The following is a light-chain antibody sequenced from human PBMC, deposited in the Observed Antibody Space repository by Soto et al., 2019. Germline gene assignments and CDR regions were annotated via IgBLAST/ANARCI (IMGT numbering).Light chain of an antibody. CDR3: QQSYSSPIT. Sequence: DVVVTQSTESLAVSTGERATLNCKSSQSVLYSSNNKNYLAWYQQKPGQAPQLLIYAASNLQSGVPSRFSGSGSGTDFTLTISSLQPEDFTTYYCQQSYSSPITFGQGTRLEIK. CDR2: AAS. J-gene: IGKJ5*01. V-gene: IGKV4-1*01. CDR1: QSVLYSSNNKNY.